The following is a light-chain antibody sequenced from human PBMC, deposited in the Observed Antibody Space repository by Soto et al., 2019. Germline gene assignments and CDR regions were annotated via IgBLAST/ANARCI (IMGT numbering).Light chain of an antibody. Sequence: AIRMTQSPSSLSASTGDRVTITCRASQGISSYLPWYQQKPGKAPKLLIYAASTLQTGVPSRFSGSGSGTDFTPTISCLQSEDFATYYSQQYYSYPRTFGQGTKVEIK. CDR1: QGISSY. CDR2: AAS. V-gene: IGKV1-8*01. J-gene: IGKJ1*01. CDR3: QQYYSYPRT.